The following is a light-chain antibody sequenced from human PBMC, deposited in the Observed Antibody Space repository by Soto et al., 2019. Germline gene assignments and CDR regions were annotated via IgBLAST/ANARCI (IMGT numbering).Light chain of an antibody. V-gene: IGLV1-40*01. CDR2: GNN. Sequence: QSVLTQPPSVSGAPGQRVTISCTGSSSNIGAYYDVHWYQQLPGTAPKLLIYGNNNRPSVVPDRFSGSKSGTSASLAITGLQAEDEADYYCQSYDSSLSAHVFGTGTKVTVL. J-gene: IGLJ1*01. CDR3: QSYDSSLSAHV. CDR1: SSNIGAYYD.